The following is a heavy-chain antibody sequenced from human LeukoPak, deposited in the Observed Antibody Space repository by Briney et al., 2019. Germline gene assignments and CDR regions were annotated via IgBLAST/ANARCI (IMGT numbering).Heavy chain of an antibody. Sequence: GGSLRLSCAASGFTFSSYSMNWVRQAPGKGLEWVSVFYSGGSTYYADSVKGRFTISRDNSKNTLYLQMNSLRAEDTAVYYCVRGDPLGNYWGQGTLVTVSS. CDR1: GFTFSSYS. V-gene: IGHV3-53*01. J-gene: IGHJ4*02. CDR3: VRGDPLGNY. CDR2: FYSGGST. D-gene: IGHD7-27*01.